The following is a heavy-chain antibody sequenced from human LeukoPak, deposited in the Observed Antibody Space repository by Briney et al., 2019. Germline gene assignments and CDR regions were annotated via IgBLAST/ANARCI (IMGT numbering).Heavy chain of an antibody. CDR2: ISGSGHST. V-gene: IGHV3-23*01. CDR1: GFIFSNYA. J-gene: IGHJ4*02. CDR3: ARDYYDSSGYCFDY. Sequence: PGGSLRLSCTASGFIFSNYAMSWVRQAPGKGLEWVSAISGSGHSTNYADSVKGRFTISRDNAKNSLYLQMNSLRDEDTAVYYCARDYYDSSGYCFDYWGQGTLVTVSS. D-gene: IGHD3-22*01.